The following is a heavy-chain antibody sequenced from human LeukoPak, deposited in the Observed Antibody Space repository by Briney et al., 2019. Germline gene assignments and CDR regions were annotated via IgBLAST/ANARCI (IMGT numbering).Heavy chain of an antibody. D-gene: IGHD5-24*01. Sequence: SETLSLTCTVSGGAISSYYWSWIRQPAEKGLEWIGRIYTSGSTNYNPSLKSRVTMSVDTSKNQVSLKLSSVTAADTAVYYCARGVGRGDYGFDIWGQGTMVTVSS. CDR3: ARGVGRGDYGFDI. CDR2: IYTSGST. CDR1: GGAISSYY. V-gene: IGHV4-4*07. J-gene: IGHJ3*02.